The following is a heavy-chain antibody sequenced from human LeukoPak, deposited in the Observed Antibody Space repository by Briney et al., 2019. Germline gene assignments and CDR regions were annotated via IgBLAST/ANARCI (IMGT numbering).Heavy chain of an antibody. CDR3: VKDRWETLHSGFDY. Sequence: PGGSLRLSCAASGFTFDDYAVHWVRQAPGKGLEWVSLISWDGGRIYYADSVKGRFTISRDNAKNSLYLQMNSLRPEDTAFYYCVKDRWETLHSGFDYWGQGTLVTVSS. CDR2: ISWDGGRI. V-gene: IGHV3-43D*03. J-gene: IGHJ4*02. D-gene: IGHD1-26*01. CDR1: GFTFDDYA.